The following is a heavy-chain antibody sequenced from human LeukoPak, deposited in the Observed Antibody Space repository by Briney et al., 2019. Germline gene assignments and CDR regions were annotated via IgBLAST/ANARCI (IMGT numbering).Heavy chain of an antibody. Sequence: GGSLRLSCTTSGFTFSSYAMSWVRQAPGKGLEWVSAIGVGGGYIYYADSVKGRFTIARDNSKNALYLQVNSLRADDTAVYYCASHSGSYSNWFDPWGQGTLVTVSS. J-gene: IGHJ5*02. D-gene: IGHD1-26*01. CDR3: ASHSGSYSNWFDP. CDR2: IGVGGGYI. V-gene: IGHV3-23*01. CDR1: GFTFSSYA.